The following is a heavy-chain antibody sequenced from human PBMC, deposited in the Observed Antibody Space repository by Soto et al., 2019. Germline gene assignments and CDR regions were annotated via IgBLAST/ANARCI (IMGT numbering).Heavy chain of an antibody. D-gene: IGHD1-26*01. V-gene: IGHV3-23*01. CDR1: GFTFSSYA. J-gene: IGHJ4*02. CDR3: ARDSPVGATNY. CDR2: ISGCGGST. Sequence: EVPLLESGGGLVQPGGSLRLSCAASGFTFSSYAMSWVRQAPGKGLEGVSAISGCGGSTLYADSVKGRFTISRDNSKNTLDLQMNSRRAEDTAVYYCARDSPVGATNYWGQGTLVTVSS.